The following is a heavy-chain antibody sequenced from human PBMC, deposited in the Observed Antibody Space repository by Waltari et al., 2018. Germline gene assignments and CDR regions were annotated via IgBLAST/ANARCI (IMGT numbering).Heavy chain of an antibody. J-gene: IGHJ4*02. Sequence: QVQLVQSGAEVKKPGASVKVSCQASGYSFTNYMHWVRQAPGQGLGWMGWINPNSGGTQDAHRFQGRVTMTRDTAITTVVMELSGLRDDDTAVCYCSRVWFHSGLDYWGQGTLVTVSS. V-gene: IGHV1-2*07. D-gene: IGHD6-19*01. CDR3: SRVWFHSGLDY. CDR2: INPNSGGT. CDR1: GYSFTNY.